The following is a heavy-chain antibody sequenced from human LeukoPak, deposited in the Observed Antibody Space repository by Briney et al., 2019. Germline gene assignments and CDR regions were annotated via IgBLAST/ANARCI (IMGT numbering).Heavy chain of an antibody. CDR1: GYTFTSYY. J-gene: IGHJ4*02. CDR3: ARALHYDFWSGYYTQY. V-gene: IGHV1-46*01. Sequence: ASVKVSCKASGYTFTSYYMHWVRQAPGQGLEWMGIINPSGGSTSYAQKFQGRVTMTRDMSTSTVYMELSSLRSEDTAVYYCARALHYDFWSGYYTQYWGQGTLVTVSS. D-gene: IGHD3-3*01. CDR2: INPSGGST.